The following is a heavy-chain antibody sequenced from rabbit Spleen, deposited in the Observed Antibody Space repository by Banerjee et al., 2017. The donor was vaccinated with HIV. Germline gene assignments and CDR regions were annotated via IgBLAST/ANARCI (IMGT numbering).Heavy chain of an antibody. CDR2: INASTGKP. Sequence: QEQLVESGGGLVQPEGSLTLTCKASGFSFSDRDVMCWVRQAPGKGLQWIACINASTGKPVYATWASGRFTISRTSSTTVTLHMTSLTAADRATYFCARDLVGVIGWNFGWWGQGTLVTVS. V-gene: IGHV1S45*01. CDR3: ARDLVGVIGWNFGW. J-gene: IGHJ3*01. D-gene: IGHD4-1*01. CDR1: GFSFSDRDV.